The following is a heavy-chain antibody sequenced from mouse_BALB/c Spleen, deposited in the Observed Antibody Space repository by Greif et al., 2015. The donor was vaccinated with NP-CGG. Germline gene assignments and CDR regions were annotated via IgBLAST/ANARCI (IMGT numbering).Heavy chain of an antibody. CDR3: ASRNWESAY. CDR2: INPSTGYT. D-gene: IGHD4-1*01. Sequence: QVQLQQSGAELAKPGASVKMPCKASGYTFTSYWMHWVKQRPGQGLEWIGYINPSTGYTEYNQKFKDKATLTADKSSSTAYMQLSSLTSEDSAVYYCASRNWESAYWGQGTLVTVSA. J-gene: IGHJ3*01. CDR1: GYTFTSYW. V-gene: IGHV1-7*01.